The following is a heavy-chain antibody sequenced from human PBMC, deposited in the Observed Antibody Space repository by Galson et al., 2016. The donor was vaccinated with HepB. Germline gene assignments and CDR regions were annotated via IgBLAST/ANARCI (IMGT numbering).Heavy chain of an antibody. V-gene: IGHV3-23*01. CDR3: AKVPTITMVVVLITYFDY. Sequence: SLRLSCAGSGFTFSNYAMNWVRQAPGKGLEWVSAISGGGANTHYADSVKGRFTISRDNSKNTLYLEMNSLRAEDTAVYYCAKVPTITMVVVLITYFDYWGQGSLVTVSS. CDR1: GFTFSNYA. J-gene: IGHJ4*02. D-gene: IGHD3-22*01. CDR2: ISGGGANT.